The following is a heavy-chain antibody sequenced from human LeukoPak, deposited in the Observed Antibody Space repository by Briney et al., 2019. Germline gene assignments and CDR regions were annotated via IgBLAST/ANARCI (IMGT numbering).Heavy chain of an antibody. J-gene: IGHJ3*02. D-gene: IGHD1-26*01. CDR3: ARGGSYLSAFDI. CDR2: IQYDGRNK. CDR1: GFTFSSYG. Sequence: PGGSLRLSCAASGFTFSSYGMHWVRQAPGKGLEWVAFIQYDGRNKYYTDSVKGRFNISRDNSKNTLYLQMNSLRAEDTAVYYCARGGSYLSAFDIWGQGTMVTVSS. V-gene: IGHV3-30*02.